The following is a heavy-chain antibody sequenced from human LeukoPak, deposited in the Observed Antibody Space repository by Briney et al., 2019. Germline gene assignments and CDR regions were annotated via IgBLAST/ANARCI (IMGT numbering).Heavy chain of an antibody. D-gene: IGHD1-26*01. CDR1: GGSISSYY. Sequence: AETLSLTCTVSGGSISSYYWSWIRQPPGKGLEWIGYIYYSGSTNYNPSLKSRVTISVDTSKNQFSLKLSSVTAPDTAVYYCARSSLMVGATLFDYWGQGTLVTVSS. CDR2: IYYSGST. V-gene: IGHV4-59*08. J-gene: IGHJ4*02. CDR3: ARSSLMVGATLFDY.